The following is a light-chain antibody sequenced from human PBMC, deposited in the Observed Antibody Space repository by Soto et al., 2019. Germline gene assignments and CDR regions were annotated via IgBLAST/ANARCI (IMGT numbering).Light chain of an antibody. CDR2: ATS. CDR3: QQTYITRPVT. Sequence: DIQMTQSPSSLSASVGDRVTITCRASQSISTYLNWYQKKPGRAPNILIYATSTLQSGVPSRFSGSGSGTDFTLTIISLQPEDFATYYCQQTYITRPVTFGHGIKVEIK. V-gene: IGKV1-39*01. CDR1: QSISTY. J-gene: IGKJ2*01.